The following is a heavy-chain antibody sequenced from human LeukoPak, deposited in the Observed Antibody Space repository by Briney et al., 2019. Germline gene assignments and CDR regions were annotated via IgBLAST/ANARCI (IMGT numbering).Heavy chain of an antibody. J-gene: IGHJ4*02. CDR2: IYPGDSDT. D-gene: IGHD2-2*01. CDR3: ARGPAQCSSTGCSSQGFIVPPAWPFDY. V-gene: IGHV5-51*01. Sequence: GESLKISCKGSGYSFTSYWIGWVRQMPGKGLEWMGIIYPGDSDTRYSPSFQGQVTISADKSISTAYLQWSSLKASDTAMYYCARGPAQCSSTGCSSQGFIVPPAWPFDYWGQGTLVTVSS. CDR1: GYSFTSYW.